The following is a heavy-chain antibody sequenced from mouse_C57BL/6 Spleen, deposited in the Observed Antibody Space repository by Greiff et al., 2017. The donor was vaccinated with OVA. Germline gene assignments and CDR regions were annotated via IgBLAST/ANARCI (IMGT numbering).Heavy chain of an antibody. D-gene: IGHD2-1*01. CDR3: ANYGNYVAY. Sequence: QVQLQQSGPELVKPGASVKISCKASGYAFSSSWMNWVKQRPGKGLEWIGRIYPGDGDTNYNGKFKGKATLTADKSSSTAYMQLSSLTSEDSAVYFCANYGNYVAYWGQGTLVTVSA. CDR1: GYAFSSSW. V-gene: IGHV1-82*01. CDR2: IYPGDGDT. J-gene: IGHJ3*01.